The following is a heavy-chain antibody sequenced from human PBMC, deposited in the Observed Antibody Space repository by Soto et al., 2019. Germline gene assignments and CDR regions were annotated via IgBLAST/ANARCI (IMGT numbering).Heavy chain of an antibody. J-gene: IGHJ4*02. CDR1: VFTINHFA. Sequence: PGGSLRLSCSASVFTINHFAKDGVRPAPGKGLEWVSAISNSFSDGNTHYADSVKGRFIISRDNAKESLFLQMNSLRAEDTAVYYCARGQYRGKGYWGQGTLVTVSA. CDR2: ISNSFSDGNT. V-gene: IGHV3-21*04. D-gene: IGHD2-15*01. CDR3: ARGQYRGKGY.